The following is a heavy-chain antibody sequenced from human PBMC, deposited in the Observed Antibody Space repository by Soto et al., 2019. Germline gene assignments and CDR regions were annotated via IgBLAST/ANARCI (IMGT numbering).Heavy chain of an antibody. V-gene: IGHV1-8*01. CDR2: MNPNSGNT. CDR3: ARAYSSSWYVRRNYYYGMDV. J-gene: IGHJ6*02. D-gene: IGHD6-13*01. CDR1: GNTFASHG. Sequence: ASVKVSCKASGNTFASHGFSWVRQAPGQGLEWMGWMNPNSGNTGYAQKFQGRVTMTRNTSISTAYMELSSLRSEDTAVYYCARAYSSSWYVRRNYYYGMDVWGQGTTVTVSS.